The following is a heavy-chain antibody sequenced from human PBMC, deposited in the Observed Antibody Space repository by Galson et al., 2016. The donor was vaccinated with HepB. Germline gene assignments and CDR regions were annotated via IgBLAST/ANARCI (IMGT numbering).Heavy chain of an antibody. V-gene: IGHV4-4*02. CDR1: GDSINSDHW. D-gene: IGHD6-6*01. Sequence: LTCAVSGDSINSDHWWTWVRQPPGKGLEWIGEIYHSGTANYNPSLKSRVTISVDKSKNQFSLSLSSVTTADTAVYYCARDRPPRTRAIHYWGQGTLVSVSS. CDR2: IYHSGTA. CDR3: ARDRPPRTRAIHY. J-gene: IGHJ4*02.